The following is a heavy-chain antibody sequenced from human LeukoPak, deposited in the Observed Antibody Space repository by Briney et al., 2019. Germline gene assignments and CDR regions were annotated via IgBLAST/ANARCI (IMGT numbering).Heavy chain of an antibody. V-gene: IGHV3-23*01. Sequence: GVSLRLSCAASGFTLRSYAMSWVRQARGKGLEWVSAISGSGGSTYYADSVKGRFTISRDNSKNTLYLQMNSLRAEDTAVYYCATRIASRWGQGTLVTVSS. CDR1: GFTLRSYA. J-gene: IGHJ4*02. CDR3: ATRIASR. CDR2: ISGSGGST. D-gene: IGHD6-13*01.